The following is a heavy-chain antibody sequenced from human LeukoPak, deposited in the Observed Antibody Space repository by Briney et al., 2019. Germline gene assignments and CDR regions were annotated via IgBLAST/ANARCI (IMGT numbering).Heavy chain of an antibody. CDR1: GFTFSSYS. CDR3: ARGFGLAYSYYCMDV. D-gene: IGHD3-3*01. Sequence: GGSLRLSCAASGFTFSSYSMNWVRQAPGKGLEWVSSISSSSSYIYYADSVKGRFTISRDNAKNSLYLQMNSLRAEDRAVYYCARGFGLAYSYYCMDVWGKGTTVTISS. J-gene: IGHJ6*03. CDR2: ISSSSSYI. V-gene: IGHV3-21*01.